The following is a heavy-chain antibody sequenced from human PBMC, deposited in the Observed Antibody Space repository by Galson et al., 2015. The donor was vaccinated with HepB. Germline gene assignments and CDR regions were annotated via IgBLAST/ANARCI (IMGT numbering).Heavy chain of an antibody. CDR1: EFIFSDFT. Sequence: SLRLSCAGSEFIFSDFTMNWVRQAPGKGLEWVSSISSSGYYTVYADSVKGRFTISRDNAKNSLFLQMNSLRADDTAVYYCARVLSTSWASGFDYWGQGTLVTVS. J-gene: IGHJ4*02. CDR2: ISSSGYYT. V-gene: IGHV3-21*01. D-gene: IGHD2-2*01. CDR3: ARVLSTSWASGFDY.